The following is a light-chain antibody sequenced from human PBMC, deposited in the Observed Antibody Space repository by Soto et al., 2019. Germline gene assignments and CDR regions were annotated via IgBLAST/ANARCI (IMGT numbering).Light chain of an antibody. V-gene: IGKV1-39*01. Sequence: DTQVTQSPSSLSASVGDRVTITCRASQAISNYLHWYRQKPGKAPELLISAASTLQSGVPSRFSGSGSGTEFTLTITSLQPEDFGTYYCQHRETFGPGTKVDVK. CDR3: QHRET. CDR2: AAS. J-gene: IGKJ3*01. CDR1: QAISNY.